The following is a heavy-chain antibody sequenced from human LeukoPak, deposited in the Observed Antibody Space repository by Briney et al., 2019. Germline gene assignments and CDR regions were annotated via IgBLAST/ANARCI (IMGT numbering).Heavy chain of an antibody. CDR2: IYYSGST. Sequence: SETLSLTCTVSGGSISSYYWSWIRQPPGKGLEWIGYIYYSGSTNYNPSLKSRVTISVDTSKNQFSLKLSSVTAADTAVYYCARDASPHYYYYMDVWGKGTTVTVSS. CDR3: ARDASPHYYYYMDV. V-gene: IGHV4-59*01. CDR1: GGSISSYY. J-gene: IGHJ6*03.